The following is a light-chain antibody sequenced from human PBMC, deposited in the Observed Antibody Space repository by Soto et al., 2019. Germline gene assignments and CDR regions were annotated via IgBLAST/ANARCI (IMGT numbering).Light chain of an antibody. CDR1: QSVTTW. CDR2: EAS. CDR3: HQYNSYSWT. V-gene: IGKV1-5*03. J-gene: IGKJ1*01. Sequence: DIQMTQSPSTLSASVGDRVTITCRASQSVTTWLAWYQQKPGKGPKLLIYEASRLESGVPSRFSGSGSGTDFTLTISSLQPDDFATYYCHQYNSYSWTFGQGTKVEIK.